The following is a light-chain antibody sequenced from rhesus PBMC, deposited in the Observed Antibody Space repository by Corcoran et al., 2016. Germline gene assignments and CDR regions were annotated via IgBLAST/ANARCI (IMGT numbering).Light chain of an antibody. Sequence: QPVLTQPPSVSGAPGQRVTMSCTGTNSNLGGNYVQWYQQLPGTAPKLLIYENNKRPSGVSDRFSGSQSGTSASLTITGLQSEDEADYYCHSYDNNLSAYIFGPGTRLTVL. CDR1: NSNLGGNY. J-gene: IGLJ1*01. CDR3: HSYDNNLSAYI. V-gene: IGLV1-85*01. CDR2: ENN.